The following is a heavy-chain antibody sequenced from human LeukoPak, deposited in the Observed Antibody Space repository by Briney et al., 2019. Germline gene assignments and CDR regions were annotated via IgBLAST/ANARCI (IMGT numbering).Heavy chain of an antibody. J-gene: IGHJ5*02. CDR2: IYGSGTT. V-gene: IGHV4-4*07. CDR1: GGSISSY. Sequence: SETLSLTCTVSGGSISSYWSWIRQPARKGLEWIVRIYGSGTTTYNPSLKSRVSMSIDTSKNQFSLKLMSVTAADTAVYYCATDSGTTGEVKFDPWGQGTLVTVSS. D-gene: IGHD3-10*01. CDR3: ATDSGTTGEVKFDP.